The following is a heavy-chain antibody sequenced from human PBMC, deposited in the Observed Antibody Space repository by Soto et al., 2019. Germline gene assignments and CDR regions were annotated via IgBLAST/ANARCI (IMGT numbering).Heavy chain of an antibody. Sequence: GGSLRLSCAASGFTFSSYSMNWVRQAPGKGLEWVSSISSSSSYIYYADSVKGRFTISRDNAKNSLYLQMNSLRAEDTAVYYCARRYYYDSSGYRRGFDYRGQGTLVTVSS. CDR1: GFTFSSYS. J-gene: IGHJ4*02. CDR2: ISSSSSYI. V-gene: IGHV3-21*01. CDR3: ARRYYYDSSGYRRGFDY. D-gene: IGHD3-22*01.